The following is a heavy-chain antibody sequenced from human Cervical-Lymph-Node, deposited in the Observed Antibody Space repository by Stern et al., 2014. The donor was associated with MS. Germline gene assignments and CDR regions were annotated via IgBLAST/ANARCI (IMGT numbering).Heavy chain of an antibody. CDR3: ARGKYDRSGSYAPYYYYGLDV. Sequence: QVQLVQSGSELKKPGASVKVSCKASGYTLTSNTIHWVRQAPGQGLEWMGWINTDTGNPTYAQGCTGRFVFSLDTSVSAAYLQINSLKAEDTAVYYCARGKYDRSGSYAPYYYYGLDVWGQGTTVTVSS. V-gene: IGHV7-4-1*02. CDR1: GYTLTSNT. CDR2: INTDTGNP. J-gene: IGHJ6*02. D-gene: IGHD3-22*01.